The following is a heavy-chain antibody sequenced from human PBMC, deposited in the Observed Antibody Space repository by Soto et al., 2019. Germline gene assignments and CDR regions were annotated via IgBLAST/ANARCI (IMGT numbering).Heavy chain of an antibody. V-gene: IGHV1-3*01. CDR1: GYTFASYA. D-gene: IGHD3-22*01. CDR2: ISAGNGNT. Sequence: EXSVKVSCKACGYTFASYAISWMRQAPGQGLEWMGWISAGNGNTKYSQKFQGRVTLTRDTSASTDYMELSSLRSEDTAVYYCASCPHNFITSSPCCLFFDYWGQGTLVTVSS. J-gene: IGHJ4*02. CDR3: ASCPHNFITSSPCCLFFDY.